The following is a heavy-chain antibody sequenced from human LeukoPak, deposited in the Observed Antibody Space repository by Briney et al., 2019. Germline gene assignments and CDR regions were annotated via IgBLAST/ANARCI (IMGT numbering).Heavy chain of an antibody. CDR1: GYTFTSYA. V-gene: IGHV1-69*05. CDR3: ARGRDGYNLHY. Sequence: GASVKVSCKASGYTFTSYAISWVRQAPGQGLEWMGGIIPIFGTANYAQKFQGRVTITTDESTSTAYMELSSLRSEDTAVYYCARGRDGYNLHYWGQGTLVTVSS. CDR2: IIPIFGTA. J-gene: IGHJ4*02. D-gene: IGHD5-24*01.